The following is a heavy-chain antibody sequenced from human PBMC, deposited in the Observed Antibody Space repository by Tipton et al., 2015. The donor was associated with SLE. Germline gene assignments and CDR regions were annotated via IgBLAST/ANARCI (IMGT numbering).Heavy chain of an antibody. CDR2: IYTSGST. J-gene: IGHJ4*02. D-gene: IGHD1-26*01. V-gene: IGHV4-61*09. CDR1: GGSVSSGSYY. Sequence: LRLSCTVSGGSVSSGSYYWSWIRQPAGKGLEWIGYIYTSGSTNYNPSLKSRVTISVDTSKNQFSLKLSSVTAADTAVYYCARDVRARVGARGGYWGQGTLVTVSS. CDR3: ARDVRARVGARGGY.